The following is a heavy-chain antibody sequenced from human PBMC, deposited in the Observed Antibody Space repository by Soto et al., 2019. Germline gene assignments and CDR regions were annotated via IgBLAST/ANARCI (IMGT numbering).Heavy chain of an antibody. J-gene: IGHJ5*02. CDR3: ARGDSSGYTNWFDP. CDR2: IYYSGST. CDR1: GGSISSYY. Sequence: QVQLQESGPGLVKPSETLSLTCTVSGGSISSYYWSWIRQPPGKGLQWIGYIYYSGSTNYNPSLKSRVTISVDTSKNKFCLKLSSVTAADTAVYYCARGDSSGYTNWFDPWGQGTLVTVSS. D-gene: IGHD3-22*01. V-gene: IGHV4-59*01.